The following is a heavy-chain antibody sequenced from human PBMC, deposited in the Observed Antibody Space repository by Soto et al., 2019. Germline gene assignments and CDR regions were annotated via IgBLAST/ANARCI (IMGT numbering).Heavy chain of an antibody. CDR3: ARMLEDIVVVPAAGAGDYYYYGMDV. D-gene: IGHD2-2*01. CDR1: GFTFSSYG. V-gene: IGHV3-33*01. CDR2: IWYDGSNK. J-gene: IGHJ6*02. Sequence: GSLRLSCAASGFTFSSYGMHWVRQAPGKGLEWVAVIWYDGSNKYYADSVKGRFTISRDNSKNTLYLQMNSLRAEDTAVYYCARMLEDIVVVPAAGAGDYYYYGMDVWGQGTTVTVSS.